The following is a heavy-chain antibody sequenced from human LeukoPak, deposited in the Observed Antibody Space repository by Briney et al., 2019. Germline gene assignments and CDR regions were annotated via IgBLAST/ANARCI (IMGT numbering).Heavy chain of an antibody. J-gene: IGHJ4*02. V-gene: IGHV4-34*01. CDR2: ITHGGST. D-gene: IGHD2-15*01. CDR1: GESFSGYY. Sequence: SETLSLTCAVYGESFSGYYWSWIRQPPGKGLEWVGEITHGGSTNYNPSLKSRVSISVDASKHQFSLKLNSVTAADTAVYYCAREYCSGGSCYVIFDYWGQGTLVTVSS. CDR3: AREYCSGGSCYVIFDY.